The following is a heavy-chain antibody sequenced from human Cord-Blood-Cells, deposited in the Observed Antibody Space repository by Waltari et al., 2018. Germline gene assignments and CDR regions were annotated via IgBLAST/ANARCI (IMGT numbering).Heavy chain of an antibody. D-gene: IGHD6-13*01. CDR2: IYHSGIT. J-gene: IGHJ4*02. CDR1: GYSIGSGYY. V-gene: IGHV4-38-2*02. CDR3: ARDRARYSEQQLVDY. Sequence: QVQLQAPGPGLVKPSETLSLTCAVSGYSIGSGYYWGWIRQPPGKGLEWIGSIYHSGITYYNPSLKSRVTISVDTSKNQFSLKLSSVTAADTAVYYCARDRARYSEQQLVDYWGQGTLVTVSS.